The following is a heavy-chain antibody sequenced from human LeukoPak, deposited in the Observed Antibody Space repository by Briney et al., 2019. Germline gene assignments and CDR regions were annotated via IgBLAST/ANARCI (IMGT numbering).Heavy chain of an antibody. CDR3: ARENYYDSSGYYPHFDY. J-gene: IGHJ4*02. Sequence: GGSLRLSCAASGFTFSSYAMHWVRQAPGKGLEWVAVISYDGSNKYYADSVKGRFTISRDNSKNTLYLQMNSLRAEDTAVYYCARENYYDSSGYYPHFDYWGQGTLVTVSS. D-gene: IGHD3-22*01. CDR1: GFTFSSYA. V-gene: IGHV3-30*04. CDR2: ISYDGSNK.